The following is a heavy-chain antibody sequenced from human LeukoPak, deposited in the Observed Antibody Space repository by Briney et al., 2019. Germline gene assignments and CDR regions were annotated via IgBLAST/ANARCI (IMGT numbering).Heavy chain of an antibody. Sequence: ASVKVSCKASGYTFTGYYMHWVRQAPGQGLEWMGWINPNSGGTNYAQKFQGRVTMTRDTSISTAYMELSRLRSDDTAVYYCARVVVSYGNAFDPWGQGTLVTVSS. CDR2: INPNSGGT. V-gene: IGHV1-2*02. J-gene: IGHJ5*02. CDR1: GYTFTGYY. CDR3: ARVVVSYGNAFDP. D-gene: IGHD5-18*01.